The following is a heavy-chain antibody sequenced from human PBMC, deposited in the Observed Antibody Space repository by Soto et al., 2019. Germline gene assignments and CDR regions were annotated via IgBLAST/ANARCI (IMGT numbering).Heavy chain of an antibody. CDR3: ARIRIMIFGVDN. J-gene: IGHJ4*02. D-gene: IGHD3-3*01. Sequence: SETLSLTCAVYGGSFSGYYWSWIRQPPGKGLEWIGEINHSGSTNYNPSLKSRVTISVDTSKNQFSLKLSSVTAADTAVYYCARIRIMIFGVDNWGQGTLVTVSS. V-gene: IGHV4-34*01. CDR2: INHSGST. CDR1: GGSFSGYY.